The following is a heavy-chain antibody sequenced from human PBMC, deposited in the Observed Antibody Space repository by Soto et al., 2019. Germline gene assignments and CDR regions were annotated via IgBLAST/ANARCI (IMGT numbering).Heavy chain of an antibody. CDR3: AKEWEDYGDSRFDY. V-gene: IGHV3-23*01. D-gene: IGHD4-17*01. Sequence: PGGSLRLSCAASGFTFISYAMSWVRQAPWKGLEWVSAISGSGGSTYYADSVKGRFTISRDNSKNTLYLQMNSLRAEDTAVYYCAKEWEDYGDSRFDYGGQGTLVTVS. J-gene: IGHJ4*02. CDR1: GFTFISYA. CDR2: ISGSGGST.